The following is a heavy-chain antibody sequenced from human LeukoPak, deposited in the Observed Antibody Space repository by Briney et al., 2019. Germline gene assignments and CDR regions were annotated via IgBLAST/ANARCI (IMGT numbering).Heavy chain of an antibody. D-gene: IGHD2-15*01. J-gene: IGHJ4*02. CDR2: ISYDGSNK. Sequence: GGSLRLSCAASGFTFSSYAMHWVRQAPGKGLEWVAVISYDGSNKYYADSVKGRFTISRDNSKNTLYLQMKSLRAEDTAVYYCARDLGYCSGGSCYGIDYWGQGTLVTVSS. CDR3: ARDLGYCSGGSCYGIDY. CDR1: GFTFSSYA. V-gene: IGHV3-30*04.